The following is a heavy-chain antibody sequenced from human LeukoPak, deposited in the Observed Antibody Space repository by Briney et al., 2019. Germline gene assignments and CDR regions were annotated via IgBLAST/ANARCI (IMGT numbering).Heavy chain of an antibody. Sequence: PGGSLRLSCAASGFTFSSYSMNWVRQAPGEGLEWVSYITSSSSTIYYADSVKGRFTISRDNAKNSLYLQMNSLRAEDTAVYYCARDGELVVNDYWGQGTLVTVSS. CDR3: ARDGELVVNDY. J-gene: IGHJ4*02. CDR2: ITSSSSTI. D-gene: IGHD2-15*01. V-gene: IGHV3-48*01. CDR1: GFTFSSYS.